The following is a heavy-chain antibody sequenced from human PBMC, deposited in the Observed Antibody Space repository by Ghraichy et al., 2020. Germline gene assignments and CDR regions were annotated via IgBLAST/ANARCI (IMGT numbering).Heavy chain of an antibody. CDR1: GYTFTGYY. CDR2: INPNSGGT. CDR3: ARGPSVRLVGGFGKFDY. V-gene: IGHV1-2*04. D-gene: IGHD3-10*01. J-gene: IGHJ4*02. Sequence: ASVKVSCKASGYTFTGYYMHWVRQAPGQGLEWMGWINPNSGGTNYAQKFQGWVTMTRDTSISTAYMELSRLRSDDTAVYYCARGPSVRLVGGFGKFDYWGQGTLVTVSS.